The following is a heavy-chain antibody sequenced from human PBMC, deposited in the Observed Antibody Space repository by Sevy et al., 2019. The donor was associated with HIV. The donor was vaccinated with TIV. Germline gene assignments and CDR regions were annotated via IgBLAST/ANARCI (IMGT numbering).Heavy chain of an antibody. D-gene: IGHD2-21*01. J-gene: IGHJ5*02. CDR2: IKGDGSST. CDR1: GFTFSSYW. Sequence: GGSLRLSCAASGFTFSSYWMHWVRQAPGKGLVWVSRIKGDGSSTTYADSVKGRFTISRDNAKNTLYLQMNSLRAEDTAVYYCAKTSLGLWRGWFDPWGQGTLVTVSS. CDR3: AKTSLGLWRGWFDP. V-gene: IGHV3-74*01.